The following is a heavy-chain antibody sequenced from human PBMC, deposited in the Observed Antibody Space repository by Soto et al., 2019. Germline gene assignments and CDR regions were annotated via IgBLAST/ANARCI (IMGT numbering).Heavy chain of an antibody. CDR3: ARSPADIDERDY. CDR1: GFTFIDYF. V-gene: IGHV3-11*01. J-gene: IGHJ4*02. Sequence: QAQLVESGGDLVKPGGSLRLSCAASGFTFIDYFMSWIRQAPGKGLEWVSYISPTSSTIYYADSVKGRFPISRDNATHSLHLQMSGLRPEDTAVYYCARSPADIDERDYWGQGTLVTVSS. CDR2: ISPTSSTI.